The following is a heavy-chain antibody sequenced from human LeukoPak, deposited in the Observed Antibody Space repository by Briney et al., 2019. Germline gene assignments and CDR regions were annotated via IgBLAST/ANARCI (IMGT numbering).Heavy chain of an antibody. CDR3: ARDHAGFRTYYDFWSGYYKGYYFDY. Sequence: ASVKVSCKASGYTFTSYGISWVRQAPGQGLEWMGWISAYNGNTNYTQKLQGSVTMTTDTSTSTAYMELRSLRSDDTAVYYCARDHAGFRTYYDFWSGYYKGYYFDYWGQGTLVTVSS. J-gene: IGHJ4*02. CDR1: GYTFTSYG. V-gene: IGHV1-18*01. CDR2: ISAYNGNT. D-gene: IGHD3-3*01.